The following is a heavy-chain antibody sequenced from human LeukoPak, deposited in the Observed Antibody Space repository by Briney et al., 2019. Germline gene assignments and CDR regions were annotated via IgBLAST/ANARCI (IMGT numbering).Heavy chain of an antibody. CDR1: GDSISSRSFY. D-gene: IGHD3-3*01. CDR3: AKQFSSVGYDFWSGSPNYFMDV. J-gene: IGHJ6*03. CDR2: IYYTGTT. Sequence: SETLSLTCTVSGDSISSRSFYWGWVRQPPGKGLEWIESIYYTGTTYYNPSLTSRVTIFVDTSKSQFSLKVDSVTASDTAVYYCAKQFSSVGYDFWSGSPNYFMDVWGKGMTVTVSS. V-gene: IGHV4-39*01.